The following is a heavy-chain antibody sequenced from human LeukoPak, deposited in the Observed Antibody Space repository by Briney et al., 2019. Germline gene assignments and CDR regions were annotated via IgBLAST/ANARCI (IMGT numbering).Heavy chain of an antibody. CDR3: ARPHTLDRTTKYYFDY. D-gene: IGHD1-14*01. Sequence: GESLKISCKGSGYSFTSYWIGWVRQMPGKGLQWMGIIYPGDSDTRYSPSFQGQVTISVDKSISTAYLQWSSLKASDTAMYYCARPHTLDRTTKYYFDYWGLEPRSPSPQ. J-gene: IGHJ4*01. V-gene: IGHV5-51*01. CDR2: IYPGDSDT. CDR1: GYSFTSYW.